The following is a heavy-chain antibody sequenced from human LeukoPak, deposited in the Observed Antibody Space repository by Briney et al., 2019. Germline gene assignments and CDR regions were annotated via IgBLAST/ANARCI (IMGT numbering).Heavy chain of an antibody. CDR1: GFIFTSYW. J-gene: IGHJ4*02. CDR3: AREGDGYIYIDC. D-gene: IGHD5-24*01. Sequence: AGGSLRLSCVASGFIFTSYWMSWVRQAPGKGLEWVSSISSSSSYIYYADSVKGRFTISRDNAKNSLYLQMNSLRAEDTAVYYCAREGDGYIYIDCWGQGTLVTVSS. V-gene: IGHV3-21*01. CDR2: ISSSSSYI.